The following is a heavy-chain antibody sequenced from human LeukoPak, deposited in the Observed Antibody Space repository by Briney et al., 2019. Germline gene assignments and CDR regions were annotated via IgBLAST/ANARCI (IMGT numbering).Heavy chain of an antibody. Sequence: PGGSLRLSCAASGFTFTTYWMHWVRQAPGKGLEWVGRIKSKTDGGTTDYAAPVKGRFTISRDDSKNTLYLQMNSLKTEDTAVYYCTTLGSSWVYSLDWDDYWGQRTLVTVSS. D-gene: IGHD6-13*01. CDR1: GFTFTTYW. J-gene: IGHJ4*02. CDR3: TTLGSSWVYSLDWDDY. CDR2: IKSKTDGGTT. V-gene: IGHV3-15*07.